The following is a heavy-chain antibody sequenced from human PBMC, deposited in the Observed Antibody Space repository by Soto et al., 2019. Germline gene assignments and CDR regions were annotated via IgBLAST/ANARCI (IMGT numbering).Heavy chain of an antibody. V-gene: IGHV2-5*05. J-gene: IGHJ4*02. CDR2: IYWDDDK. Sequence: QITLKESGPTLVNPTQTLTLTCNYSGFSFSSVGVGVGWIRQPPGKALEWLALIYWDDDKKYGPSLENRLTVTRDTSKNQVVRTMINMDPVDTATYYCVHRQYASYFDYWGQGTRVTVSS. CDR1: GFSFSSVGVG. CDR3: VHRQYASYFDY.